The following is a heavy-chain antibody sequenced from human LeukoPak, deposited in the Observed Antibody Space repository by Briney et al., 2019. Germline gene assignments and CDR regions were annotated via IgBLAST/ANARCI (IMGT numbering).Heavy chain of an antibody. CDR1: GHTFTNYY. CDR3: ARGDGYNWFAY. D-gene: IGHD5-24*01. J-gene: IGHJ5*01. V-gene: IGHV1-46*01. Sequence: ASVKVSCKASGHTFTNYYMHWVRQAPGQGLEWMGMISPSGDRTTYAQRFQGRVTMTRDTSTSTLYVDLSSLRSDDTAVFYCARGDGYNWFAYWGQGTLVTVSS. CDR2: ISPSGDRT.